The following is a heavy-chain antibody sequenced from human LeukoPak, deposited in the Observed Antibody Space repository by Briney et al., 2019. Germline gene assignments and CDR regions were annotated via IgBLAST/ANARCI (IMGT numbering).Heavy chain of an antibody. CDR2: ISSSSSTI. J-gene: IGHJ4*02. CDR3: ARQKYSGSYYGRAFDY. D-gene: IGHD1-26*01. Sequence: GGSLRLSCAASGFTFSSYSMNWVRQAPGKGLEWVSYISSSSSTIYYADSVKGRFTTSRDNAKNSLYLQMNSLRAEDTAVYYCARQKYSGSYYGRAFDYWGQGTLVTVSS. CDR1: GFTFSSYS. V-gene: IGHV3-48*04.